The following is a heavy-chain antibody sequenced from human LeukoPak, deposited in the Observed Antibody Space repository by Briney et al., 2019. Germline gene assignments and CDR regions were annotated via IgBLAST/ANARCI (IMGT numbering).Heavy chain of an antibody. CDR3: ARARPQQLVHNCFDP. CDR2: IYYSGST. Sequence: PSETLSLTCTVSGGSFSSYYWSWIRQPPGKGLEWIGYIYYSGSTNYNPSLKSRVTISVDTSKNQFSLKLSSVTAADTAVYYCARARPQQLVHNCFDPWGQGTLVTVSS. J-gene: IGHJ5*02. D-gene: IGHD6-13*01. V-gene: IGHV4-59*01. CDR1: GGSFSSYY.